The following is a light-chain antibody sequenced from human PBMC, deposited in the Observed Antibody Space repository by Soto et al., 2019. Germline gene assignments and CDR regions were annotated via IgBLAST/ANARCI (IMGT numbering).Light chain of an antibody. V-gene: IGLV1-51*02. CDR3: GTWDSSLTTFV. J-gene: IGLJ1*01. CDR2: ENY. Sequence: QSVLTQPPSVSAAPGQKVTISCSGSSSDIGRNYVSWYKHLPRTAPKLLIYENYKRPSGMPDRFSGSKSGTSATLGITGLQTGDEADYYCGTWDSSLTTFVFGTGTTLTVL. CDR1: SSDIGRNY.